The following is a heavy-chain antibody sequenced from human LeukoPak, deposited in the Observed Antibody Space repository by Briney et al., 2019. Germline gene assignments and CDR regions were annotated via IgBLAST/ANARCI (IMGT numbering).Heavy chain of an antibody. CDR2: ISSSSSYI. J-gene: IGHJ4*02. CDR1: GFTFSSYS. CDR3: ARDMVRGGGIDY. Sequence: GGSLRLSCAASGFTFSSYSMNWVRQAPGKGLEWVSSISSSSSYIYYADSVKGRFTISRDNAKDSLYLQMNSLRAEDTAVYYCARDMVRGGGIDYWGQGTLVTVSS. D-gene: IGHD3-10*01. V-gene: IGHV3-21*01.